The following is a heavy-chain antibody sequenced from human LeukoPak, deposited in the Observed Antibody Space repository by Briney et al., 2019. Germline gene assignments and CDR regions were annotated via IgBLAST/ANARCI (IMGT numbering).Heavy chain of an antibody. CDR1: GFTFSYYA. J-gene: IGHJ4*02. V-gene: IGHV3-64*01. CDR2: ITSDGGST. CDR3: ARDGDYTSSYKGMGY. Sequence: PGASLRLSCAASGFTFSYYALYWVRQAPRKGLEFVSAITSDGGSTYYSNSVKDRFTISRDNSKNTLYLQMGSLRAEDVAVYYCARDGDYTSSYKGMGYWGQGTLVTVSS. D-gene: IGHD6-6*01.